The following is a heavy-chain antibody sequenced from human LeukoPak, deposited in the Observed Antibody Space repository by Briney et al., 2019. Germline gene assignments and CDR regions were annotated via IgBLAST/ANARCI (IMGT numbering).Heavy chain of an antibody. Sequence: PSETLSLTCSVSGGSTTSYYWSWIRQSPRKGLEWIGYIYYSGSTAYNPSLKNRVTISVDTSKNQFSLNLTSVTAADTAFYYCARGPTRYYFDYWGQGTVVTVSS. J-gene: IGHJ4*02. CDR3: ARGPTRYYFDY. CDR1: GGSTTSYY. CDR2: IYYSGST. V-gene: IGHV4-59*01. D-gene: IGHD3-3*01.